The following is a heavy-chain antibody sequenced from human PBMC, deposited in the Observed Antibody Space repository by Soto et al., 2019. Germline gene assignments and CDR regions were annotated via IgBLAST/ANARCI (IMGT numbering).Heavy chain of an antibody. CDR1: GFTFSGYS. CDR3: AREETAWPLAYGLDV. V-gene: IGHV3-21*01. J-gene: IGHJ6*02. CDR2: ISTRSDI. Sequence: AGSLRLACAASGFTFSGYSMNWVRQAPGKGLEWVASISTRSDIYYEDSVKGRFTISRDNTKNSVSLQMSGLRAEDTAVYYCAREETAWPLAYGLDVWGQGTTVTVSS. D-gene: IGHD2-21*02.